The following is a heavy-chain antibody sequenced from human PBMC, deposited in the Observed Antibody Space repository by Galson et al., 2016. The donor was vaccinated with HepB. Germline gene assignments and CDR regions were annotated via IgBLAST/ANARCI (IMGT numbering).Heavy chain of an antibody. Sequence: SVKVSCKASGGTFSSYAISWVRQAPGQGLEWMGRIIPVFDASKYPQKFQGRVTITADESTSTAYMDLNRLTSDDTAVYYCARDGYTYGNGLDVWGQGTTVIVSS. D-gene: IGHD5-18*01. CDR1: GGTFSSYA. CDR3: ARDGYTYGNGLDV. V-gene: IGHV1-69*13. J-gene: IGHJ6*02. CDR2: IIPVFDAS.